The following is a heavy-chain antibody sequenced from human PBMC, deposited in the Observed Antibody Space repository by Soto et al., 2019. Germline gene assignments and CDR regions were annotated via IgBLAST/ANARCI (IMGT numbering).Heavy chain of an antibody. CDR3: ARELNTESSAYYSFDY. Sequence: ASVKVSCKTSGYIFTAYGLAWLRQAPGQRPEWMGWVSTNDDRTNYAQKFQGRVTMTTDRSTTTTSMELRSLRPDDTAVYYCARELNTESSAYYSFDYWGQGALVTVSS. CDR2: VSTNDDRT. V-gene: IGHV1-18*01. CDR1: GYIFTAYG. D-gene: IGHD3-22*01. J-gene: IGHJ4*02.